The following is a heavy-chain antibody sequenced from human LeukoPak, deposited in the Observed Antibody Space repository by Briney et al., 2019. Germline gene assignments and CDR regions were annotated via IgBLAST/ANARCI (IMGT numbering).Heavy chain of an antibody. V-gene: IGHV1-69*13. J-gene: IGHJ4*02. Sequence: SVKVSCKASGGTFSSYAISWVRQAPGQGLEWMGGIIPIFGTANYAQKFQGRVTITADESTSTAYMELSSLGSEDTAVYYCARDRRLLPMVLDYWGQGTLVTVSS. CDR3: ARDRRLLPMVLDY. CDR1: GGTFSSYA. D-gene: IGHD1-26*01. CDR2: IIPIFGTA.